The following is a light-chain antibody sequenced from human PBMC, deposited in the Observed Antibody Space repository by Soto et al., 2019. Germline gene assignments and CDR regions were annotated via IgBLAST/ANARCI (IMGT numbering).Light chain of an antibody. Sequence: QSALTQPASVSGSPGQSIIISCTGTSSDVGGYNYVSWYQQHPGKAPKLIIFEVSNRPSGISSRFSGSKSGNTASLTISGLQAEDEADYYCASYTSSSTSVIFGRGTKLTVL. J-gene: IGLJ2*01. CDR1: SSDVGGYNY. V-gene: IGLV2-14*01. CDR3: ASYTSSSTSVI. CDR2: EVS.